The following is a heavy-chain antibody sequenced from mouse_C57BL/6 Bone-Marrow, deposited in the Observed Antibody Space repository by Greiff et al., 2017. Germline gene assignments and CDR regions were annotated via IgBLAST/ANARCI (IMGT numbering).Heavy chain of an antibody. CDR1: GYTFTDHT. Sequence: QVQLKESDAELVKPGASVKISCKVSGYTFTDHTIHWMKQRPEQGLDWIGYIYPRDGSTKYNQKFKGKATLTADKSSSTAYLQLNSLTSEDSAVYFCARCRKFIALFDYWGQGTTLTVSS. CDR2: IYPRDGST. V-gene: IGHV1-78*01. CDR3: ARCRKFIALFDY. D-gene: IGHD1-1*01. J-gene: IGHJ2*01.